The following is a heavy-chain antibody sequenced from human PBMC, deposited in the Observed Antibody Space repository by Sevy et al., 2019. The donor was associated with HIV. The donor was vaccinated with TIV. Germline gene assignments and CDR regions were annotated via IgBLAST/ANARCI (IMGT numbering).Heavy chain of an antibody. D-gene: IGHD3-22*01. CDR1: GFTFSNAW. CDR3: TTDPLYYYDSSGIIDY. J-gene: IGHJ4*02. CDR2: INSKTDGGTT. V-gene: IGHV3-15*01. Sequence: GGSLRLSCAASGFTFSNAWMSWVRQAPGKGLEWVGRINSKTDGGTTDYAAPVKGRFTISRDDSKNTLYLQMNSLKTEDTAVYYCTTDPLYYYDSSGIIDYWGQGTLVTVSS.